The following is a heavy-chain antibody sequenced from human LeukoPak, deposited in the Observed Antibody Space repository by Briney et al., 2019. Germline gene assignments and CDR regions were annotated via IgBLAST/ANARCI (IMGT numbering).Heavy chain of an antibody. CDR1: GGSISSGSYY. CDR3: TRIGVVVMVDNWFDP. D-gene: IGHD2-8*01. J-gene: IGHJ5*02. Sequence: SETLSLTCTVSGGSISSGSYYWSWIRQPAGKGLEWIGRIYASGSANYNPSLKSRATISVDTSKNQFSLKLSSVTAADTAVYYCTRIGVVVMVDNWFDPWGQGTLVTVSS. V-gene: IGHV4-61*02. CDR2: IYASGSA.